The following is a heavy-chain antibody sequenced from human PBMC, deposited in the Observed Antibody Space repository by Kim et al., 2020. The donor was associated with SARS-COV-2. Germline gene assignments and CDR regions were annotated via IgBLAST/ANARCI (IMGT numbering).Heavy chain of an antibody. V-gene: IGHV1-45*02. D-gene: IGHD3-10*01. CDR3: ASGANYGSGSYYQQRFYYYYGMDV. J-gene: IGHJ6*02. CDR1: GYTFTYRY. CDR2: ITPFNGNT. Sequence: SVKVSCKASGYTFTYRYLHWVRRAPGQALEWMGWITPFNGNTNYAQKFQDRVTITRDRSMSTAYMELSSLRSEDTAMYYCASGANYGSGSYYQQRFYYYYGMDVWGQGTTVTVSS.